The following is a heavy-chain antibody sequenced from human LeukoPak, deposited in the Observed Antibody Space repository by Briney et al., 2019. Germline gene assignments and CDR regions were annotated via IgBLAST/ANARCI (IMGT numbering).Heavy chain of an antibody. V-gene: IGHV1-8*03. CDR1: GYTCTSSD. Sequence: ASVKVSCKASGYTCTSSDINWFRQAPGQGPEWVGWINPNSGKTGSAQKFQGRVTISRDTSISTAYMELSSLRSEDTAVYYCARHKVAYFDLWGRGTLVTVSS. J-gene: IGHJ2*01. D-gene: IGHD5-12*01. CDR2: INPNSGKT. CDR3: ARHKVAYFDL.